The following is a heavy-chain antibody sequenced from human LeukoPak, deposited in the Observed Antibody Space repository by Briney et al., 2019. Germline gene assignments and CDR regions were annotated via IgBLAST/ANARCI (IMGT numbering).Heavy chain of an antibody. J-gene: IGHJ5*02. V-gene: IGHV1-69*04. D-gene: IGHD1-1*01. Sequence: ASVNVSCKPSGGTFSNYAVCGLRQAPGQGLEWMGRNIPVLGIANYAQKFQHRVTITADQSTSTAYMPLSSLSSGDTAVYYCASYIRQREFDPWGQGTLVTVCS. CDR3: ASYIRQREFDP. CDR2: NIPVLGIA. CDR1: GGTFSNYA.